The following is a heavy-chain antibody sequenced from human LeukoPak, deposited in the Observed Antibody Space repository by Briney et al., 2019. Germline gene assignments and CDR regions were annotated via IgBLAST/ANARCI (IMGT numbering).Heavy chain of an antibody. CDR1: GGSISSGGYS. J-gene: IGHJ4*02. D-gene: IGHD2-2*01. V-gene: IGHV4-30-2*01. Sequence: PSETLSLTCAVSGGSISSGGYSWSWIRQPPGKGLEWIGYIYHSGSTYYNPSLKSRVTIPVDRSKNQFSLKLSSVTAADTAVYYRARVSYSSTSFLLVDYWSQGTLVTVSS. CDR2: IYHSGST. CDR3: ARVSYSSTSFLLVDY.